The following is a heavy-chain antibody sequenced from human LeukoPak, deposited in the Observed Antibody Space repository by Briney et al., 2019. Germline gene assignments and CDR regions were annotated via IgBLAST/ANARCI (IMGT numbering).Heavy chain of an antibody. J-gene: IGHJ4*02. D-gene: IGHD6-13*01. CDR1: GFSLSRYA. V-gene: IGHV3-23*01. CDR3: AKCRGSSWSDYFDY. Sequence: PGASLRLSCAVSGFSLSRYAMSWVRKASGKGLEWVSAISDSGGSTYYADSVKGRFTISRDNSRNTLYLQMNTLRAEDTAVYYCAKCRGSSWSDYFDYWGQGTLVTVSS. CDR2: ISDSGGST.